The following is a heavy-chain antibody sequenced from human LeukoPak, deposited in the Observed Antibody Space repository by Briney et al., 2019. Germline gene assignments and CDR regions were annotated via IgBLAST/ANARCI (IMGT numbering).Heavy chain of an antibody. CDR3: IRQYSSNWYYFDY. V-gene: IGHV3-73*01. CDR1: GFTFSGSA. CDR2: IRSKANNYAT. D-gene: IGHD6-13*01. J-gene: IGHJ4*02. Sequence: GGSLRLSCAASGFTFSGSALHWVRQAYGKGLEWVGRIRSKANNYATTYEASLKGRFTISRDDSKNTAYLQMNSLKIEDTAVYFCIRQYSSNWYYFDYWGQGTLVTVSS.